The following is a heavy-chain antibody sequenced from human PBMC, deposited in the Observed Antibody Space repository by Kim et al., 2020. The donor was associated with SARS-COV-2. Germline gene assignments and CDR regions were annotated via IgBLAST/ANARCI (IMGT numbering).Heavy chain of an antibody. CDR1: GFTFSSYA. CDR3: VKEGGPRGYSYGFSRSYYFDY. J-gene: IGHJ4*02. CDR2: ISSNGGST. Sequence: GGSLRLSCSASGFTFSSYAMHWVRQAPGKGLEYVSAISSNGGSTYYADSVKGRFTISRDNSKNTLYLQMSSLRAEDTAVYYCVKEGGPRGYSYGFSRSYYFDYWGQGTLVTVSS. D-gene: IGHD5-18*01. V-gene: IGHV3-64D*06.